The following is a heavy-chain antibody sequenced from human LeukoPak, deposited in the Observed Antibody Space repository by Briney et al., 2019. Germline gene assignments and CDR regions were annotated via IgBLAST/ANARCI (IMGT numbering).Heavy chain of an antibody. CDR2: IYHSGST. CDR1: GGSISSGGYS. CDR3: ARGSSSWSIYFDY. Sequence: SETLSLTCAVSGGSISSGGYSWSWIRQPPGKGLEWIGYIYHSGSTYYNPSLKSRVTISVDRSKNQFSLKLSSVTAADTAVYYCARGSSSWSIYFDYWGQGTLVTVSS. V-gene: IGHV4-30-2*01. J-gene: IGHJ4*02. D-gene: IGHD6-13*01.